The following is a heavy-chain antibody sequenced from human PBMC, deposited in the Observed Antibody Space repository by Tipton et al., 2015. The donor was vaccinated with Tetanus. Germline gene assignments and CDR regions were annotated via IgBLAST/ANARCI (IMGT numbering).Heavy chain of an antibody. V-gene: IGHV4-34*01. D-gene: IGHD3-10*01. J-gene: IGHJ5*02. CDR3: ARGRLTYYYGSGSRGWFDP. CDR2: INHSGTS. Sequence: TLSLTCAVYGGSFSGYYWSWIRQSPGKGLEWIGEINHSGTSNHNPSLKSRVTTSVATSKNHFFLQLSSVTAADTAVYYCARGRLTYYYGSGSRGWFDPWGQGTPVTVSS. CDR1: GGSFSGYY.